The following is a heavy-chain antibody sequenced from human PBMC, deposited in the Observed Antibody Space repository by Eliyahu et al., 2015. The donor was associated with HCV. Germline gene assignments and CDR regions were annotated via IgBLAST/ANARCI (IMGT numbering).Heavy chain of an antibody. CDR2: INHSGST. Sequence: QVQLQQWGAGLLKPSETLSLTCAVYVGSFXGYYWTWIRQPPGKGLEWIGEINHSGSTNYNPSLKSRVTISVDTSKNQFSLKLSSVTAADTAVYYCARVVNFDWFLKRDWFDPWGQGTRVTVSS. CDR1: VGSFXGYY. CDR3: ARVVNFDWFLKRDWFDP. V-gene: IGHV4-34*01. J-gene: IGHJ5*02. D-gene: IGHD3-9*01.